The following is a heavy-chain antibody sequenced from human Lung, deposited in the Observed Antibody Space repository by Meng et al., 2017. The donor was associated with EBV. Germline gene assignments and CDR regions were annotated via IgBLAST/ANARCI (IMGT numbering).Heavy chain of an antibody. CDR1: GYSISSGGYS. CDR2: IFNNGNS. J-gene: IGHJ4*02. Sequence: EPGSGLVHPSQTLSLTCAVSGYSISSGGYSRSWIRQPPGGGLEWIGYIFNNGNSFYKPSLKSRVTMSIDTSKNEFSLKVTSLSAADTAVYYCARSSVWVNTFDYWGQGTLVTVSS. CDR3: ARSSVWVNTFDY. D-gene: IGHD3-16*01. V-gene: IGHV4-30-2*01.